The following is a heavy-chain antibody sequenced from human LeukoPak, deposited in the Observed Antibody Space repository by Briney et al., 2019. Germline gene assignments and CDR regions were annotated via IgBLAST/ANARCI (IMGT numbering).Heavy chain of an antibody. V-gene: IGHV3-30*04. D-gene: IGHD6-19*01. Sequence: GRSLRLSCAASGFPFSVSAMHWVRQAPGKGLEWVTLILSDGTNKYYTDSVKGRFTISRDNSKNTLYLQMDSLRAEDTAVYYCAKALSRSRSIAVAGYACGFDYWGQGTLVTVSS. J-gene: IGHJ4*02. CDR2: ILSDGTNK. CDR1: GFPFSVSA. CDR3: AKALSRSRSIAVAGYACGFDY.